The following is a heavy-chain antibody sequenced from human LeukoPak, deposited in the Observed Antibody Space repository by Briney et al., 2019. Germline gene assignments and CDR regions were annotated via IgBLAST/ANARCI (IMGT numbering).Heavy chain of an antibody. V-gene: IGHV3-23*01. D-gene: IGHD3-10*01. Sequence: GGSLRPSCAASGFTFSSYAMSWVRQAPGKGLEWVSGINGRGGSTYYADSVKGRFTISRDNSKNTLYLQMNSLRAEDTAVYYCAKDRGSGNIYYYYMDVWGKGTTVTISS. CDR1: GFTFSSYA. CDR2: INGRGGST. CDR3: AKDRGSGNIYYYYMDV. J-gene: IGHJ6*03.